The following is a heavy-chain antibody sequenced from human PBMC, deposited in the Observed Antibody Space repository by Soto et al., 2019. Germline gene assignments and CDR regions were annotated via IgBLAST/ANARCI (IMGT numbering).Heavy chain of an antibody. CDR1: GGPFSSYA. CDR3: ASHRYSSSQLTFDY. J-gene: IGHJ4*02. V-gene: IGHV1-69*13. Sequence: SVKVSCKASGGPFSSYAISWVREALGQGLAWMGGVIPIFGTANYAQKFQGRVTTTADESPRTAYMELSSLRSEDTAVYYCASHRYSSSQLTFDYCGQGPLVTVSS. D-gene: IGHD6-13*01. CDR2: VIPIFGTA.